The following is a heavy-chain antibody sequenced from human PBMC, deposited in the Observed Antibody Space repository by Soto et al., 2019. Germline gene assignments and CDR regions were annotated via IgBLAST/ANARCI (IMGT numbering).Heavy chain of an antibody. D-gene: IGHD6-19*01. CDR1: GYTFTSYD. CDR2: MNPNSGNT. V-gene: IGHV1-8*01. J-gene: IGHJ6*02. CDR3: ARASSGWYNYYYYGMDV. Sequence: ASVKVSCKASGYTFTSYDINWVRQATGQGLEWMGWMNPNSGNTGYAQKFQGRVTMTRNTSISTAYMELSSLRSEDTAVYYCARASSGWYNYYYYGMDVWGQGTTVTVSS.